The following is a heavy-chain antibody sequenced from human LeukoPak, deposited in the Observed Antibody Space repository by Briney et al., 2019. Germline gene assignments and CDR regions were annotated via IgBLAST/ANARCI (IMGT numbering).Heavy chain of an antibody. J-gene: IGHJ4*02. CDR2: INVNNGIT. Sequence: GASVKVSCKTSGYTFTTYGITWVRQAPGQELEWVAWINVNNGITRYAQKFQGRVTLTTDTPARTAYMEVLSLTSDDTAVYYCARGPKGGSDYWGQGTLVIVSS. V-gene: IGHV1-18*01. CDR1: GYTFTTYG. D-gene: IGHD5-12*01. CDR3: ARGPKGGSDY.